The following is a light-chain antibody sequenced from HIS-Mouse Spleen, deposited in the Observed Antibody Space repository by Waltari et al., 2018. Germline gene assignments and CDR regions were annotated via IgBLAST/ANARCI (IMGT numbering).Light chain of an antibody. CDR1: QSFSSN. Sequence: EIVMTQSPATLSVSTGDRATLACRASQSFSSNLACYQQKPGQSPRLLIYGASTRATGIPARFSGSGSGTEFTLTISSLQSEDFAVYYCQQYNNWPRTFGQGTKVEIK. CDR2: GAS. J-gene: IGKJ1*01. V-gene: IGKV3-15*01. CDR3: QQYNNWPRT.